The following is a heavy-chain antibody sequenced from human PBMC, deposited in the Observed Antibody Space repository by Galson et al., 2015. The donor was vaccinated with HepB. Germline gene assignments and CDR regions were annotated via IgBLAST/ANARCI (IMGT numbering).Heavy chain of an antibody. CDR3: AKERGAPAAGTLYFDY. CDR1: GFTFSSYA. Sequence: SLRLSCAASGFTFSSYAMSWVRQAPGKGLEWVSAISGSGGSTYYADSVKGRFTISRDNSKNTLYLQMNSLRAEDTAVYYCAKERGAPAAGTLYFDYWGQGTLVTVSS. J-gene: IGHJ4*02. CDR2: ISGSGGST. V-gene: IGHV3-23*01. D-gene: IGHD6-13*01.